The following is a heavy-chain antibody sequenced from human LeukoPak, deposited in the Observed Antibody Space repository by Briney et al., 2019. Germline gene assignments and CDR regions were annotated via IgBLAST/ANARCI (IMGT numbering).Heavy chain of an antibody. CDR3: ARHFYVAGTPLWAFDT. D-gene: IGHD6-19*01. CDR1: GYSFTSYW. V-gene: IGHV5-51*01. Sequence: GESLKISCKGSGYSFTSYWIGWVRQMPGKGLEWMGIIYPGDSDTRYSPSFQGQVTISADKSISTAYLQWSSLKASDTAMYYCARHFYVAGTPLWAFDTWGQGTMVTVSS. J-gene: IGHJ3*02. CDR2: IYPGDSDT.